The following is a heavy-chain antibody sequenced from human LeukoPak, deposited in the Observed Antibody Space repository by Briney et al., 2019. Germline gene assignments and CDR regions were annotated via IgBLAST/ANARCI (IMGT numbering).Heavy chain of an antibody. Sequence: GRSLRLSCAASGFTFSSYGIHWVRQAPGKGLEWVAVIWYDGSKKYYADSVKGRFTISRDDSKNTLYLQMNSLRAEDTAVYYCARDFGVTNYHFDYWGQGTLVTVSS. CDR3: ARDFGVTNYHFDY. D-gene: IGHD3-16*01. V-gene: IGHV3-33*01. CDR2: IWYDGSKK. J-gene: IGHJ4*02. CDR1: GFTFSSYG.